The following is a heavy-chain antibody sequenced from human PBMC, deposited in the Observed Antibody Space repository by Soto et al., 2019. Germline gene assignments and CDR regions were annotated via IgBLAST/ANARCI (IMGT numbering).Heavy chain of an antibody. V-gene: IGHV4-30-4*01. J-gene: IGHJ5*02. CDR3: ASVRGHYSGRGWFDP. D-gene: IGHD3-10*02. Sequence: NPSETLSLTCTVSGGSISSGDYYWSWIRQPPGKGLEWIGYIYYSGSTYYNPSLKSRVTISVDTSKNQFSLKLSSVTAADTAVYYCASVRGHYSGRGWFDPWGQGTLVTVSS. CDR2: IYYSGST. CDR1: GGSISSGDYY.